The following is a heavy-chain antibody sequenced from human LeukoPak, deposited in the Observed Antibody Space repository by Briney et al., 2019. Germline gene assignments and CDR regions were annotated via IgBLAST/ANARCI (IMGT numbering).Heavy chain of an antibody. CDR3: ARGASMIRGVRLAGSLYYFDH. D-gene: IGHD3-10*01. V-gene: IGHV3-23*01. CDR1: GFNFNSYA. J-gene: IGHJ4*02. CDR2: LSGTGAST. Sequence: PGGSLRLSCAASGFNFNSYAMTWVRQAPGKGLEWVSALSGTGASTNYADSVRGRFTISRDNSNNTLYLQMNSLRADDTAVYYCARGASMIRGVRLAGSLYYFDHWGQGALVTVSS.